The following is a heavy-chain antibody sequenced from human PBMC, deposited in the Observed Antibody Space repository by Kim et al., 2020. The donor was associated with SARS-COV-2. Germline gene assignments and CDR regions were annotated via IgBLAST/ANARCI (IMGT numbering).Heavy chain of an antibody. D-gene: IGHD3-16*01. CDR1: GFTFDDYA. J-gene: IGHJ3*02. CDR2: ISWNSGSI. CDR3: AKDRGRDERAAFDI. Sequence: GGSLRLSCAASGFTFDDYAMHWVRQAPGKGLEWVSGISWNSGSIGYADSVKGRFTISRDNAKNSLYLQMNSLRAEDTALYYCAKDRGRDERAAFDIWGQETMVTVSS. V-gene: IGHV3-9*01.